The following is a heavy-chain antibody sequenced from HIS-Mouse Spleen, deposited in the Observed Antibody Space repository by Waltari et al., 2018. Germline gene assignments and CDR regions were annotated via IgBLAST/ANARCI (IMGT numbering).Heavy chain of an antibody. D-gene: IGHD6-13*01. CDR2: IYSSGRT. CDR1: GCLIRSSSSY. V-gene: IGHV4-39*07. J-gene: IGHJ2*01. Sequence: QLQLQESGPGLVKPSAPLSLPCTVPGCLIRSSSSYWGWIRQPPGKGLEWIGSIYSSGRTDYNPSLKSRVTISVDTSKNQFSLKLSSVTAADTAVYYCAREIPYSSSWYDWYFDLWGRGTLVTVSS. CDR3: AREIPYSSSWYDWYFDL.